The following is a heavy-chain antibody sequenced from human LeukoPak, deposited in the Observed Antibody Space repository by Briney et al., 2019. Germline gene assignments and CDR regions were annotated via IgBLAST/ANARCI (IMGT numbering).Heavy chain of an antibody. CDR1: GYSLTSYW. Sequence: GESLKISCKGSGYSLTSYWFGWVRQMPGKGLEGMGIIYPGDSDTRYSPSFHGQVTISADKSISTAYLQWSSLKASDTAMYYCARVDYDSSGYYPLFDYWGQGTLVTVSS. CDR3: ARVDYDSSGYYPLFDY. J-gene: IGHJ4*02. CDR2: IYPGDSDT. D-gene: IGHD3-22*01. V-gene: IGHV5-51*01.